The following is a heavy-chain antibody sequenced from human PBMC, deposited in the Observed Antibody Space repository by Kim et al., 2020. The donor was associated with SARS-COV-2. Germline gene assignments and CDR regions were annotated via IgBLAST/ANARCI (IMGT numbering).Heavy chain of an antibody. CDR3: RRHIDS. Sequence: SETLSLTCTVSGDSITPNYWSWICQRPGKGLEWVGHIYYSGTTYSNPSLKRRVTISVDTSKNQFSLNLSSVTAAATAAYYCRRHIDSWGQGTLVTVSS. CDR1: GDSITPNY. J-gene: IGHJ5*01. CDR2: IYYSGTT. V-gene: IGHV4-59*06.